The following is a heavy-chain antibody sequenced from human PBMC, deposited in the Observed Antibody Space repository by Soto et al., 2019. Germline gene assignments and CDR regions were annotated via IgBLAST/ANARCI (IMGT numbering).Heavy chain of an antibody. V-gene: IGHV4-59*01. Sequence: QVQLQESGPGLVKPSETLSLTCTVSGASIRSYYWNWIRQPPGKGLEWIGYIYYSGITSYNPSLKSRVTISLDTSKSQSSLRVTSVTAADTAVYYCAKEVSATFKGFEVWSQGTMVTVSS. D-gene: IGHD2-8*01. CDR1: GASIRSYY. CDR3: AKEVSATFKGFEV. CDR2: IYYSGIT. J-gene: IGHJ3*01.